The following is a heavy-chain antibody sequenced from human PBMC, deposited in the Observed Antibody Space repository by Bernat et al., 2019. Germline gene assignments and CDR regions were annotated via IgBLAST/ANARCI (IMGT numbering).Heavy chain of an antibody. D-gene: IGHD5-18*01. CDR3: AILDTAMVKGFDY. CDR1: GGTFSSYT. V-gene: IGHV1-69*02. CDR2: IIPILGIA. J-gene: IGHJ4*02. Sequence: QVQLVQSGAEVKKPGSSVKVSCKASGGTFSSYTISWVRQAPGQGLEWMGKIIPILGIANYAQKLQARVTITADKSTRTAYMELSRLRSEDTAVYYCAILDTAMVKGFDYWGQGTLVTVSS.